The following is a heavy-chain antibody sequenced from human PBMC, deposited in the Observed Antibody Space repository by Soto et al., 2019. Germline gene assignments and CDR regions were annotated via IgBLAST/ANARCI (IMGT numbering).Heavy chain of an antibody. CDR1: GGSFSGYY. J-gene: IGHJ3*02. D-gene: IGHD3-9*01. V-gene: IGHV4-34*01. CDR2: INHSGST. CDR3: ARGPFRYDIWTGANTRGRAFDI. Sequence: QVQLQQWGAGLLKPSETLSLTCAVYGGSFSGYYWSWIRQPPGKGLEWIGEINHSGSTNYNPSLRRRVTIPVATSQTQFPLKLSSVTAADTAVYYCARGPFRYDIWTGANTRGRAFDIWGQGTMVTVSS.